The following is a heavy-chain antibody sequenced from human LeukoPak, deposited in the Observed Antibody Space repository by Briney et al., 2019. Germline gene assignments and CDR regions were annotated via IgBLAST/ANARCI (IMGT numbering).Heavy chain of an antibody. J-gene: IGHJ3*02. V-gene: IGHV4-39*02. Sequence: SETLSLTCTVSGDSMTSSNHYWVWIRQPPGKGLEWIGSIYYGGSTYYNPSLKSRVTISVDTSKNHFSLKLSSVTAADTAVYYCARARKQQLYFDAFDIWGQGTMVTVSS. CDR1: GDSMTSSNHY. CDR2: IYYGGST. CDR3: ARARKQQLYFDAFDI. D-gene: IGHD6-13*01.